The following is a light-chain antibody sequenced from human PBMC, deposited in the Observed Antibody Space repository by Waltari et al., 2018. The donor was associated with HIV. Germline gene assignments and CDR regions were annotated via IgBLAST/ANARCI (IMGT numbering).Light chain of an antibody. CDR1: SGTIATTY. V-gene: IGLV6-57*01. CDR3: QSYDNTDVV. J-gene: IGLJ2*01. Sequence: FLLPQPHSASESPGKTVTIPCTPTSGTIATTYVTSYQLRPGTSPTTVIYENNQRPSGGPDRFSGSIDSSSNSASLTISGLKTEDEADYYCQSYDNTDVVFGGGTKLTVL. CDR2: ENN.